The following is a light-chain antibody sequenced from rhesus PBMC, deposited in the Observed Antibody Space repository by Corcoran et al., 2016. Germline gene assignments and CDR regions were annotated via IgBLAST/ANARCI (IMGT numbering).Light chain of an antibody. CDR2: SDS. V-gene: IGLV3-44*01. Sequence: SYDLTQPPSVSVSPGPTARITCGGDNIGSEAVHWYQQKPPQAPVLVIYSDSERPSGIPERFSGSKSGNTATLTISGVEAGDEADDYCQVWYISSDPDVFGSGPKLTVL. CDR3: QVWYISSDPDV. J-gene: IGLJ6*01. CDR1: NIGSEA.